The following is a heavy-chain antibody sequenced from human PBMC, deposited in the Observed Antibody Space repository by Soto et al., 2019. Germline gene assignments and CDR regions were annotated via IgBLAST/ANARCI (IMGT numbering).Heavy chain of an antibody. V-gene: IGHV3-23*01. Sequence: EVQLLESGGSLVQPGGSLRLSCAASGFTFSTFAMNWVRQAPGEGLEWVSSISGSGGNTQYADSVKGRVTISRDNSKNTLYLQMNTLRAEDTAVYYCAKCDVLIMTSGGWCNWFDPWGQGTLVIVSS. CDR1: GFTFSTFA. CDR2: ISGSGGNT. CDR3: AKCDVLIMTSGGWCNWFDP. D-gene: IGHD2-21*01. J-gene: IGHJ5*02.